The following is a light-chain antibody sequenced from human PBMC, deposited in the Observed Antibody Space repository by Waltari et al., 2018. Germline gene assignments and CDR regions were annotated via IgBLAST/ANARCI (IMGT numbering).Light chain of an antibody. CDR1: SSDVGGYNH. Sequence: QSALTQPASVSGSPGQSITLSCTGTSSDVGGYNHVPWYQQHPGKAPKLMIYEVSNRPSGVSNRFSGSKSGNTASLTISGLQAEDEADYYCSSYTSSSTRVFGGGTKLTVL. CDR3: SSYTSSSTRV. V-gene: IGLV2-14*01. CDR2: EVS. J-gene: IGLJ2*01.